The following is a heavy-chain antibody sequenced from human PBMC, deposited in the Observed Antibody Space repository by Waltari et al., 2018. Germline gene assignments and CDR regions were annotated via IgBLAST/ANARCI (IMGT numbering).Heavy chain of an antibody. V-gene: IGHV3-73*01. CDR2: IRSKANSYAT. CDR1: GFTFSGSA. CDR3: TRQGDY. Sequence: EVQLVESGGGLVQPGGSLKLSGAASGFTFSGSAMPWVRQASGKGLEWVGRIRSKANSYATAYAASVKGRFTISRDDSKNTAYLQMNSLKTEDTAVYYCTRQGDYWGQGTLVTVSS. J-gene: IGHJ4*02.